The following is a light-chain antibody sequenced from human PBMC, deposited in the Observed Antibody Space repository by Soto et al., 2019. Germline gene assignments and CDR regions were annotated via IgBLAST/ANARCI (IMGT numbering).Light chain of an antibody. CDR1: QSISSY. CDR3: QQSYSTPYP. V-gene: IGKV1-39*01. CDR2: AAS. J-gene: IGKJ2*01. Sequence: DIQMTQSPSSLSASLGDRVTITCRASQSISSYLNWYQQKPGKAPKLLIYAASSLQSGVPSRFSGSGSGTDFTLTISSLQPEDFATYYCQQSYSTPYPFGQGTKLEIK.